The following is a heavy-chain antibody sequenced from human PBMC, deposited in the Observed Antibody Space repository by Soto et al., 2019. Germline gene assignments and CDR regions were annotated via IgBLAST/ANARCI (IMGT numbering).Heavy chain of an antibody. CDR2: IRSKAYGGTT. Sequence: GGSLRLSCTASGFTCGDYAMSWVRQAPGKGLEGVGFIRSKAYGGTTEYAASVKGRFTISRDDSKSIAYLQMNSLKTEDTAVYYCTRPPKGYYDSSGYYDGLGAFDLWGQGTMVIVSS. V-gene: IGHV3-49*04. CDR3: TRPPKGYYDSSGYYDGLGAFDL. J-gene: IGHJ3*01. CDR1: GFTCGDYA. D-gene: IGHD3-22*01.